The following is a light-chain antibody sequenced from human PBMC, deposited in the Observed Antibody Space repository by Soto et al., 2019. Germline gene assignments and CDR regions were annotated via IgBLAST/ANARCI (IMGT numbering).Light chain of an antibody. CDR1: QSVSGY. Sequence: EIVLTQSPATLSLSPGERATLSCRASQSVSGYLAWYQHRPGQAPRLLILDASNRAPGIPARFSGSGSGTDFTLTISRLEPEDSAVYYCQQRSNSPPFTFGQGTKLEIK. J-gene: IGKJ2*01. CDR2: DAS. CDR3: QQRSNSPPFT. V-gene: IGKV3-11*01.